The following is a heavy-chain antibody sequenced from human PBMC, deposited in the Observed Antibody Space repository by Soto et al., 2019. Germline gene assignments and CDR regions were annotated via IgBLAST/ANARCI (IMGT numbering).Heavy chain of an antibody. Sequence: WTHWVRQAPGKGLVWVSRINSDGSRTSYADSVTGRFTISRDNAKNTLYLQMNSLRVEDTALYYCARETYRGFYFDYWGQGTLVTVSS. D-gene: IGHD4-4*01. V-gene: IGHV3-74*01. J-gene: IGHJ4*02. CDR2: INSDGSRT. CDR3: ARETYRGFYFDY. CDR1: W.